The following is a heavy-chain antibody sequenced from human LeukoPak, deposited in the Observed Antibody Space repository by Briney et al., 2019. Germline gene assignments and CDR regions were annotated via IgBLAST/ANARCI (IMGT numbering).Heavy chain of an antibody. CDR2: IWYDGSNK. Sequence: GRSLRLSCAASGFTFSSYGMHWVRQAPGKGLEWVAVIWYDGSNKYYADSVKGRFTISRDNSKNTLYLQMNSLRAEDTAVYYCAKDLAGPRAGDYVDYWGQGTLVTVSS. CDR3: AKDLAGPRAGDYVDY. CDR1: GFTFSSYG. V-gene: IGHV3-33*06. D-gene: IGHD2-21*02. J-gene: IGHJ4*02.